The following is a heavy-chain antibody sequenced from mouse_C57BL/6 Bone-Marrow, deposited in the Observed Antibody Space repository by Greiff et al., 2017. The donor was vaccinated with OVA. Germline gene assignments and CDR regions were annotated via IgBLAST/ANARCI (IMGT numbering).Heavy chain of an antibody. D-gene: IGHD1-1*01. Sequence: VQLKESGPELVKPGDSVKISCKASGYSFTGYFMNWVMQSHGKSLEWIGRINPYNGDTFYNQKFKGKATLTVDKSSSTAHMELRSLTSEDSAVYFCAKTLLRSPFAYWGQGSLVTVSA. CDR1: GYSFTGYF. CDR3: AKTLLRSPFAY. CDR2: INPYNGDT. V-gene: IGHV1-20*01. J-gene: IGHJ3*01.